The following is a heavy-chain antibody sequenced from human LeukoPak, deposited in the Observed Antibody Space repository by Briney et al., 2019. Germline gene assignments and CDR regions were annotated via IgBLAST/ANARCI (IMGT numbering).Heavy chain of an antibody. V-gene: IGHV3-23*01. J-gene: IGHJ4*02. CDR2: IGSSGGIT. CDR3: AKRATSSTIFYYLDD. Sequence: PGGSLRLSCAASGFPFSNFAMTWVRQAPGKGLEWVSTIGSSGGITYYADSEKGRLTISRDNSKNTLYLQINSLRAEDTAVYYCAKRATSSTIFYYLDDWGQGTLVTVSS. D-gene: IGHD3-10*02. CDR1: GFPFSNFA.